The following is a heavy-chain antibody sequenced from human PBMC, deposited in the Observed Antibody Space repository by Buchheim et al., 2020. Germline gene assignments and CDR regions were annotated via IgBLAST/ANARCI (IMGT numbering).Heavy chain of an antibody. V-gene: IGHV3-73*01. CDR1: GFALTDSH. CDR3: SRWLKLKGIDL. D-gene: IGHD5-24*01. J-gene: IGHJ6*02. Sequence: EEQLVQSGGGLVQPGGSLKLSCAASGFALTDSHVHWVRQASGKGLEWVGRIRIEGTNYATEYAASVKGRFTISRDDTKTTAYLQMNSLKTEDTAVYYCSRWLKLKGIDLWGQGTT. CDR2: IRIEGTNYAT.